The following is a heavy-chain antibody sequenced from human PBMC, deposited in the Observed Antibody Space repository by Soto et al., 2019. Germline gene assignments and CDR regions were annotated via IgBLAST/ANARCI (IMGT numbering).Heavy chain of an antibody. D-gene: IGHD6-6*01. Sequence: GGSLRLSCAASGFTFSSYAMHWVRQAPGKGLEWVAVISYDGSNKYYADSVKGRFTISRDNSKNTLYLQMNSLRAEDTAVYYCAKDRIIAAHPYYYYYGMDVWGQGTTVTVSS. V-gene: IGHV3-30-3*01. CDR3: AKDRIIAAHPYYYYYGMDV. J-gene: IGHJ6*02. CDR1: GFTFSSYA. CDR2: ISYDGSNK.